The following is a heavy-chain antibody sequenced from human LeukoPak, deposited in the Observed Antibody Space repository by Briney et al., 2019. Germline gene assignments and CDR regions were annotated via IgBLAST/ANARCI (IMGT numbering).Heavy chain of an antibody. J-gene: IGHJ4*02. CDR2: IVPIIGAA. CDR3: ARDQRPSCLGGICYSGDY. D-gene: IGHD2-15*01. Sequence: ASVKVSCKASGGTFHSYIVTWVRQAPGQGLEWMGGIVPIIGAANYAQKFQGRVTITADDSTSTAYMELRSLRSEDTAIYYCARDQRPSCLGGICYSGDYWGQGTLVTVTS. V-gene: IGHV1-69*13. CDR1: GGTFHSYI.